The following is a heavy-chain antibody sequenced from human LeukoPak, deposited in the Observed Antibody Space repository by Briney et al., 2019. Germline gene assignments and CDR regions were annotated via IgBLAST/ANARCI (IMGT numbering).Heavy chain of an antibody. V-gene: IGHV1-69*13. CDR3: ARGRQQWLSDYYYYGMDV. CDR1: GGTFSSYA. Sequence: SVKVSCKASGGTFSSYAISWVRQAPGQGLEWMGGIIPIFGTANYAQKFQGRVTITADESTSTAYMELSSLRSEDTAVYYCARGRQQWLSDYYYYGMDVWGQGTTVTVSS. J-gene: IGHJ6*02. CDR2: IIPIFGTA. D-gene: IGHD6-19*01.